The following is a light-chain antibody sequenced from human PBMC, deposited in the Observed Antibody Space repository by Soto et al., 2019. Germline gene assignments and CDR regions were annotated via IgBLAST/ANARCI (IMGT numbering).Light chain of an antibody. J-gene: IGKJ1*01. CDR1: QSISNW. CDR3: QQYSHYSRT. V-gene: IGKV1-5*03. Sequence: DIQMTQSPSTLSASVGDRVTITCRASQSISNWLAWYQQKPGKAPKLLIYKASSLESGVPSRLSGSGSGTQFTLTISSLQPDDFATYYCQQYSHYSRTVGQGTKVQ. CDR2: KAS.